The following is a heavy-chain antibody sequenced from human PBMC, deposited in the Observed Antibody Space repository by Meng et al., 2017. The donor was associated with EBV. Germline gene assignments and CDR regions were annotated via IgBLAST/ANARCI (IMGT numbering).Heavy chain of an antibody. Sequence: QVQLQQWGAGLLKPSETLSLTCAVYGGSVNGYFWSWIRQPPGTGLEWIGELHHSGSTNYNPSLKSRLRISVDTSKNQFSLNLTSVTAADTAVYYCARVSPKRYFDYLAPPDYWGQGTLGTVSS. D-gene: IGHD3-9*01. CDR1: GGSVNGYF. CDR3: ARVSPKRYFDYLAPPDY. V-gene: IGHV4-34*01. CDR2: LHHSGST. J-gene: IGHJ4*02.